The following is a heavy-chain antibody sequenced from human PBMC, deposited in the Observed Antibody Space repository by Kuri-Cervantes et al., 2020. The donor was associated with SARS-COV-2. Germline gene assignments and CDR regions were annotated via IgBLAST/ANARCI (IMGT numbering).Heavy chain of an antibody. J-gene: IGHJ4*02. CDR2: IYYSGST. CDR1: GGSISSGDYY. V-gene: IGHV4-30-4*08. CDR3: ARGQYSGYDLYFDY. D-gene: IGHD5-12*01. Sequence: SETLSLTCTVSGGSISSGDYYWSWIRQPPGKGLEWIGYIYYSGSTYYNPSLKSRVTISVDTSKNQFSLKLSSVTAADTAVYYCARGQYSGYDLYFDYWGQGTLVTVSS.